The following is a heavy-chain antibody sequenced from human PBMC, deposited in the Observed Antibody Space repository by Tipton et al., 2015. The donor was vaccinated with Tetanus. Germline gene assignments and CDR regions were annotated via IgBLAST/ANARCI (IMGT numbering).Heavy chain of an antibody. J-gene: IGHJ3*01. D-gene: IGHD1-1*01. Sequence: TLSLTCTVSGGSISSGTYYWGWIRQPPGKGLEWIGAIYYRGSTFYNPSLKDRVNIFVDRSKNHFSLRLSSVTAADTSVYYCARQTLSLDRLFKPPDVLDLWGQGTMVTVSS. CDR2: IYYRGST. V-gene: IGHV4-39*01. CDR3: ARQTLSLDRLFKPPDVLDL. CDR1: GGSISSGTYY.